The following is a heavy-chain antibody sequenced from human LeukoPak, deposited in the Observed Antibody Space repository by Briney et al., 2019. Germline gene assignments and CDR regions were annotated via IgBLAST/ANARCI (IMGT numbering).Heavy chain of an antibody. Sequence: SETLSLTCAVYGGSFSGYYWSWIRQPPGKGLEWMGEINHSGSTNYNPSLMSRVTIYADNSKNQFSLKFRSVTAADTAVYYCARLDASSAHFSGSFPDYWGHGTLVTVSS. CDR3: ARLDASSAHFSGSFPDY. V-gene: IGHV4-34*01. CDR1: GGSFSGYY. D-gene: IGHD3-10*01. CDR2: INHSGST. J-gene: IGHJ4*01.